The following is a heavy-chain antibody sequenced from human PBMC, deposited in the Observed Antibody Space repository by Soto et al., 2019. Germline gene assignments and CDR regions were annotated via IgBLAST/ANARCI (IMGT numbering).Heavy chain of an antibody. CDR1: GFTFSSYA. V-gene: IGHV3-23*01. J-gene: IGHJ4*02. D-gene: IGHD3-10*01. Sequence: PGGSLRLSCAASGFTFSSYAMSWVRQAPGKGLEWVSAISGSGGSTYYADSVKGRFTISRDNSKNTLYLQMNSLRDEDTAVYYCAKLPYYGSGAFDYWGQGILVTVSS. CDR2: ISGSGGST. CDR3: AKLPYYGSGAFDY.